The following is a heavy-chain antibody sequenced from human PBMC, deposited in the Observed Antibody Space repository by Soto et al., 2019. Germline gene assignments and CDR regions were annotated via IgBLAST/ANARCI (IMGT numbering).Heavy chain of an antibody. J-gene: IGHJ4*02. CDR2: IIPIFGTA. CDR3: ARDLDDILPGPRADY. CDR1: GGTFSSYA. Sequence: SVKVSCKASGGTFSSYAISWVRQAPGQGLEWMGGIIPIFGTANYAQKFQGRVTITADESTSTAYMELSSLRSEDAAVYYCARDLDDILPGPRADYWGQGTLVTVSS. D-gene: IGHD3-9*01. V-gene: IGHV1-69*13.